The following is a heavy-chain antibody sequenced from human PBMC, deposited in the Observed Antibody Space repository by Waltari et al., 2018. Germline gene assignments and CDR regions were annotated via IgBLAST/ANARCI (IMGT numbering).Heavy chain of an antibody. CDR2: SYYSGST. J-gene: IGHJ4*02. Sequence: QVQLQESGPGLVKPSETLSLTCTVSGGSISSYYWSWIRQPPGKGMEWIGYSYYSGSTNYNPSLKSRVTVSVDTSKNQFTLKLSSVTAADTAVYYCARARDYGDYVDYWGQGTLVTVSS. CDR3: ARARDYGDYVDY. V-gene: IGHV4-59*01. D-gene: IGHD4-17*01. CDR1: GGSISSYY.